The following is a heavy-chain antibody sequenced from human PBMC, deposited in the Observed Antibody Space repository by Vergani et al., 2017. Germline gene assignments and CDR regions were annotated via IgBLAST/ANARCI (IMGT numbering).Heavy chain of an antibody. V-gene: IGHV3-21*01. J-gene: IGHJ4*02. CDR1: GFTFSSYS. CDR3: ARDRDQARKTRYGTEFDY. Sequence: EVQLVESGGGLVKPGGSLRLSCAASGFTFSSYSMNWVRQAPGQGLEWVSSISSSSSYIYYADSVKGRFTISRDNAKNSLYLQMNSLRAEDTAVYYCARDRDQARKTRYGTEFDYWGQGSLVTVSS. D-gene: IGHD1-14*01. CDR2: ISSSSSYI.